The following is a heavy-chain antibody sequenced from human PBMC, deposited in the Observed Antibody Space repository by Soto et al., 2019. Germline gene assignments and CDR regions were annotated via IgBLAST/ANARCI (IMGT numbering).Heavy chain of an antibody. J-gene: IGHJ3*01. CDR3: ARARWYDAFDV. Sequence: SETLSLTCAVSGFFISSGNYWGWIRKPPGKGLEWIGSILHGGNTYYNPSLKSRVTISVDMSKNQFSLKLNSVTDADTAVYYCARARWYDAFDVWGQGTVVTVSS. V-gene: IGHV4-38-2*01. D-gene: IGHD2-15*01. CDR1: GFFISSGNY. CDR2: ILHGGNT.